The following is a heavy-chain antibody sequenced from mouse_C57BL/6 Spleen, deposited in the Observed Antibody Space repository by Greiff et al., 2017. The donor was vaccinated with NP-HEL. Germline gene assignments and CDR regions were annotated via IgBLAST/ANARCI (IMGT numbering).Heavy chain of an antibody. CDR2: INYDGSST. Sequence: EVKLMESEGGLVQPGSSMKLSCTASGFTFSDYYMAWVRQVPEKGLEWVANINYDGSSTYYLDSLKSRFIISRDNAKNILYLQMSSLKSEDTATYYCARALSSLGYFDYWGQGTTLTVSS. CDR1: GFTFSDYY. CDR3: ARALSSLGYFDY. D-gene: IGHD1-1*01. V-gene: IGHV5-16*01. J-gene: IGHJ2*01.